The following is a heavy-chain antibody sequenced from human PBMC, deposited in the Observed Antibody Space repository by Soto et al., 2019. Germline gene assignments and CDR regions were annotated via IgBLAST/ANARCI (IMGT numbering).Heavy chain of an antibody. CDR1: GGSFSGYY. Sequence: PSETLYLTCAVYGGSFSGYYWSWIRQPPGKGLEWIGEINHSGSTNYNPSLKSRVTISVDTSKNQFSLKLSSVTAADTAVYYCARGMYYYGSGRSVYFDYWGQG. CDR2: INHSGST. V-gene: IGHV4-34*01. D-gene: IGHD3-10*01. J-gene: IGHJ4*02. CDR3: ARGMYYYGSGRSVYFDY.